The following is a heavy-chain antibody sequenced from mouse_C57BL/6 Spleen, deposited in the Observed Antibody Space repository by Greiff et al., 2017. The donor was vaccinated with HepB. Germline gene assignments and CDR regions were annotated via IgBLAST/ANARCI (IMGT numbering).Heavy chain of an antibody. CDR2: ISSGSSTI. J-gene: IGHJ4*01. CDR1: GFTFSDYG. Sequence: VQLKESGGGLVKPGGSLKLSCAASGFTFSDYGMHWVRQAPEKGLEWVAYISSGSSTIYYADTVKGRFTISRDNAKNTLFLQMTSLRSEDTAMYYCARLSVTTSYYYAMDYWGQGTSATVSS. D-gene: IGHD2-5*01. CDR3: ARLSVTTSYYYAMDY. V-gene: IGHV5-17*01.